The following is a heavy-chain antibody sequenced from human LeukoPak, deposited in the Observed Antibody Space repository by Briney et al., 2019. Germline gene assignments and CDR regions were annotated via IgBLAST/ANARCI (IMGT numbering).Heavy chain of an antibody. Sequence: GGSLRLSCVVSRFPFSIYEMNWVRQAPGRGLERVSNIHSSGTVKYYSDSVKGRFSISRDNAKSSLYLQMNSLRVEDTAVYYCALLTVASDFDYWGQGALVTVSS. CDR1: RFPFSIYE. J-gene: IGHJ4*02. CDR3: ALLTVASDFDY. V-gene: IGHV3-48*03. CDR2: IHSSGTVK. D-gene: IGHD5-12*01.